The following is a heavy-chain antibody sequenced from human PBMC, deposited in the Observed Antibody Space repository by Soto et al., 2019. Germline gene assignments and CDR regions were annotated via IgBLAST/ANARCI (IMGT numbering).Heavy chain of an antibody. D-gene: IGHD3-10*01. CDR1: GFIFNTYW. CDR3: ERDGGVRGVPGY. V-gene: IGHV3-7*03. CDR2: IKQDGSEK. J-gene: IGHJ4*02. Sequence: GGSLRLSCAASGFIFNTYWMTWVRQAPGKGLEWVANIKQDGSEKYYVDSVKGRFTISRDNVKNSLYLQMNSLRAEDTAVHYCERDGGVRGVPGYWGQGTLVTVSS.